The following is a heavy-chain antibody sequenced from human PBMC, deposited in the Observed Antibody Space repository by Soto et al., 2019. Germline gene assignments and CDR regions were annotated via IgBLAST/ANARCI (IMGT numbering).Heavy chain of an antibody. V-gene: IGHV4-59*08. CDR3: ARSRWTTGPSRG. J-gene: IGHJ4*02. D-gene: IGHD2-8*02. CDR1: GGSISSYY. Sequence: SETLSLTCTVSGGSISSYYWSWIRQPPGKGLEWIGYIYYSGSTNYNPSLKSRVTISVDTSKNQFSLKLSSVTAADTAVYYCARSRWTTGPSRGWGQGTLVTVSS. CDR2: IYYSGST.